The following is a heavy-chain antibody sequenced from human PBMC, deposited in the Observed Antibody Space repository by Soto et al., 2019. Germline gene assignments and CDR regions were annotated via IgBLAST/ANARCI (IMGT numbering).Heavy chain of an antibody. V-gene: IGHV4-59*12. Sequence: SETLSLTCTVAGASISDYFWTWIRQPPGKGLEWIGYFYYGETTNNNSSLNSRFTVSVDTSKSQFSLKLTSVTTADTAVYYCAPLTVSLSGPYGIHVWGQGTTVTVSS. D-gene: IGHD2-15*01. CDR1: GASISDYF. CDR2: FYYGETT. J-gene: IGHJ6*02. CDR3: APLTVSLSGPYGIHV.